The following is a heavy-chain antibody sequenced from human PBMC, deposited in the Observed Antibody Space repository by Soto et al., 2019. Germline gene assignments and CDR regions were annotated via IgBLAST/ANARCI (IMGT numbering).Heavy chain of an antibody. CDR3: ARDCSSTSCYGTYGMDV. J-gene: IGHJ6*02. D-gene: IGHD2-2*01. CDR1: GGTFSSYA. V-gene: IGHV1-69*13. Sequence: SVKGSCKASGGTFSSYAISWVRQATGQGLEWMGGIIPIFGTANYAQKFQGRVTITADESTSTAYMELSSLRSEDTAVYYCARDCSSTSCYGTYGMDVWGQGTTVTVSS. CDR2: IIPIFGTA.